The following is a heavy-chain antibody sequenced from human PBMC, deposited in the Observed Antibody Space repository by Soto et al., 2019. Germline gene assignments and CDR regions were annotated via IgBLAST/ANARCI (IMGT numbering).Heavy chain of an antibody. D-gene: IGHD6-13*01. CDR2: INPNSGGT. CDR3: ARTNTSEAAAGTGWFDP. Sequence: ASVKVSCKASGYTFTGYYMHWVRQAPGQGLEWMGWINPNSGGTNYAQKFQGWVTMTRDTSISTAYMELSRLRSDDTAVYYCARTNTSEAAAGTGWFDPWGQGTLVTVSS. J-gene: IGHJ5*02. V-gene: IGHV1-2*04. CDR1: GYTFTGYY.